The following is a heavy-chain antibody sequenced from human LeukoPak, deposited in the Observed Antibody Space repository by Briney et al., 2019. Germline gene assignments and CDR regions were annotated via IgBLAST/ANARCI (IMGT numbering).Heavy chain of an antibody. Sequence: GESLKISCKGSGYSFTSNWIIWARQMPGKGLEWMGRIDPSDSYTNINPSFQGHVTFSADKSISTAYLQWSSLKASDTAMYYCVRLFTGEPDYWGQGALVTVSS. CDR3: VRLFTGEPDY. CDR1: GYSFTSNW. J-gene: IGHJ4*02. D-gene: IGHD7-27*01. V-gene: IGHV5-10-1*01. CDR2: IDPSDSYT.